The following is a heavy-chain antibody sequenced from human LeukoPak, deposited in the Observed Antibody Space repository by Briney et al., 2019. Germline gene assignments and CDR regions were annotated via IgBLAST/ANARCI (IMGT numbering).Heavy chain of an antibody. CDR1: GGSFSGYY. J-gene: IGHJ4*02. CDR2: INHSGST. Sequence: PSETLSLTCAVYGGSFSGYYWSWIRQPPGKGLEWIGEINHSGSTNYNPSLKSRVTISVDTSKNQFSLKLSSVTAADTAVYYCARGRLCTSCSRSIAAADLDYWGQGTLVTVSS. CDR3: ARGRLCTSCSRSIAAADLDY. V-gene: IGHV4-34*01. D-gene: IGHD6-13*01.